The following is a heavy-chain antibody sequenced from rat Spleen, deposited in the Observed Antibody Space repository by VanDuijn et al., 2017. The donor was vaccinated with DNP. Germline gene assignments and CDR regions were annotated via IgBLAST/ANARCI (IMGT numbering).Heavy chain of an antibody. J-gene: IGHJ3*01. V-gene: IGHV4-2*01. CDR3: ARAGWHGWLAY. Sequence: EVKLVESGGGLVQPGRSLKLSCAASGFNFNDYWMGWVRQAPGTGLEWIGEIHKDGSTVNYTPSLKDKFTISRDNAQNTLYLQMSKLGSEDTAIYYCARAGWHGWLAYWGQGTLVTVSS. D-gene: IGHD1-11*01. CDR1: GFNFNDYW. CDR2: IHKDGSTV.